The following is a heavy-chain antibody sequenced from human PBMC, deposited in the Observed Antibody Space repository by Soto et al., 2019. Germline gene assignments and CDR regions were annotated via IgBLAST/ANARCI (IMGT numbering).Heavy chain of an antibody. CDR1: GGSISSGDYY. J-gene: IGHJ6*02. D-gene: IGHD3-10*01. CDR3: ARDLIESRGSGEGGMDV. CDR2: IYYSGST. V-gene: IGHV4-30-4*01. Sequence: PSETLSLTCTVSGGSISSGDYYWSWIRQPPGKGLEWIGYIYYSGSTYYNPSLKSRVTMSVDTSKNQFSLKLSSVTAADTAVYYCARDLIESRGSGEGGMDVWGQGTTVTVSS.